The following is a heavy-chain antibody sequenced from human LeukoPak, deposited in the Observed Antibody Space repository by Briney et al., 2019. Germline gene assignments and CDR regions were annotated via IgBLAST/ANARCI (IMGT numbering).Heavy chain of an antibody. V-gene: IGHV4-59*01. CDR2: IYYSGST. CDR3: ARSSSSSWSNLFDY. Sequence: SETLSLTCTVSGGSISYYYWSWIRQPPGKGLEWIGYIYYSGSTNYNPSLKSRVTISVDTSKNQFSLKLSSVTAADTAVYYCARSSSSSWSNLFDYWGQGTLVTVSS. D-gene: IGHD6-13*01. CDR1: GGSISYYY. J-gene: IGHJ4*02.